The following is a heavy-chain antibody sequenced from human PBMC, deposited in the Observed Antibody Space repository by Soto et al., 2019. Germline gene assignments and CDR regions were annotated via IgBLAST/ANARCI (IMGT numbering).Heavy chain of an antibody. V-gene: IGHV1-3*01. Sequence: ASVNVSCKACAYTFTSYAMNWLPQAPGKRLEWMGWINAGNGNTKYSQKFQGRVTITRDTSASTAYMELSSLRSEDTAVYYCARGLGLYYFDYWGQGTLVTVSS. D-gene: IGHD1-26*01. J-gene: IGHJ4*02. CDR2: INAGNGNT. CDR1: AYTFTSYA. CDR3: ARGLGLYYFDY.